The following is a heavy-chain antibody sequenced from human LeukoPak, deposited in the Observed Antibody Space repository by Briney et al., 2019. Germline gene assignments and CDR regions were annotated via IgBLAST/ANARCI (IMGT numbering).Heavy chain of an antibody. CDR1: GGTFSSYA. Sequence: GASVKVSCKASGGTFSSYAISWVRQAPGQGLEWMGGIIPIFGTANYAQKFQGRVTITTDESTSTAYMELSSLRSEDTAVYYCARVASGYSSGYFDYWGQGTLVTVSS. V-gene: IGHV1-69*05. J-gene: IGHJ4*02. CDR3: ARVASGYSSGYFDY. D-gene: IGHD6-19*01. CDR2: IIPIFGTA.